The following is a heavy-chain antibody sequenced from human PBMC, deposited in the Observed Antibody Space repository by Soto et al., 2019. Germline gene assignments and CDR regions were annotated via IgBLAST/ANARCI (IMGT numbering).Heavy chain of an antibody. V-gene: IGHV4-30-4*01. CDR2: IYYSGST. D-gene: IGHD1-20*01. Sequence: SETLSLTCTVSGGSISSGDYYWSWIRQPPGKGLEWLGYIYYSGSTYYNPSLKRRATISVDTSKNPFSLKLSSVTAADTAVYYCARVVCNGDDSEDFQHWGQGMLFTVS. J-gene: IGHJ1*01. CDR1: GGSISSGDYY. CDR3: ARVVCNGDDSEDFQH.